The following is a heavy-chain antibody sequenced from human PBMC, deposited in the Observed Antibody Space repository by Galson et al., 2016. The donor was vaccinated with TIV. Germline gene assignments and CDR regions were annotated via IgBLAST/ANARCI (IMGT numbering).Heavy chain of an antibody. J-gene: IGHJ6*03. Sequence: SVKVSCKASGYPLIGYFMHWVRQAPGQGLEWMGWIDPNSGGTEYAQKFQGRITMTRDKSIGTAYMELSSLKSEDTAVYYCATVHSGGGFFYFYYMDVWGKGTTVTVSS. CDR1: GYPLIGYF. CDR3: ATVHSGGGFFYFYYMDV. CDR2: IDPNSGGT. V-gene: IGHV1-2*02. D-gene: IGHD3-3*01.